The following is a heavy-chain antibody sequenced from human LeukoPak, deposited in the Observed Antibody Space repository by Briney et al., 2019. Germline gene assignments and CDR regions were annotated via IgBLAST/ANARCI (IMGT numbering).Heavy chain of an antibody. J-gene: IGHJ5*02. Sequence: SQTLSLTCAISGDSVSSNSAAWNWIRQSPSRGLEWLGRTYYRSKVYNDYAVSVKSRITINPDTSNNQFSLQLNSVTPEDTAVYYCARDLGIAAVGNWFDPWGQGTLVTVSS. CDR2: TYYRSKVYN. CDR3: ARDLGIAAVGNWFDP. D-gene: IGHD6-13*01. CDR1: GDSVSSNSAA. V-gene: IGHV6-1*01.